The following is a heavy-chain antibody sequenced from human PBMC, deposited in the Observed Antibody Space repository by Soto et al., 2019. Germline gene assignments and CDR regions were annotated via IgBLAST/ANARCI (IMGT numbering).Heavy chain of an antibody. D-gene: IGHD3-10*01. V-gene: IGHV1-69*13. J-gene: IGHJ6*02. CDR3: ARXRIQLYGSSYYYYGMDV. CDR1: GGTFSSYA. Sequence: GASVKVSCKASGGTFSSYAISWVRQAPGQGLEWMGGIIPIFGTANYAQKFQGRVTITADESTSTAYMELSSLRSEDTAVYYCARXRIQLYGSSYYYYGMDVWGQGTTVTVSS. CDR2: IIPIFGTA.